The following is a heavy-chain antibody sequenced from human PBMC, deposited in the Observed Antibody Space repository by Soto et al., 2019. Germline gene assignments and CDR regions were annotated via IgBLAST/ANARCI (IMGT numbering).Heavy chain of an antibody. CDR1: GFTFSSYW. Sequence: EVQLVESGGGLVQPGGSLRLSCAASGFTFSSYWMHWVRQAPGKGLVWVSRINSDGSSTSYADSVKGRFTISRDNAKNTLYLQMNSLRAEDTAVYYCAREGMTTVTTDAFDIWGQGTMVTVSS. J-gene: IGHJ3*02. CDR3: AREGMTTVTTDAFDI. V-gene: IGHV3-74*01. D-gene: IGHD4-17*01. CDR2: INSDGSST.